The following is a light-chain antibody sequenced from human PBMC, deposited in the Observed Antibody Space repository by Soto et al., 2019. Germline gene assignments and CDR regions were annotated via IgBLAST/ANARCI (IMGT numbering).Light chain of an antibody. CDR2: DDS. V-gene: IGLV3-21*02. CDR3: QVWDSSSDHVV. J-gene: IGLJ2*01. Sequence: SYELTQPPSVSVAPGQTARITCGGNNIGSKSVHWFQQKPGQAPVLVVYDDSDRPSGIPERFSGSNSGNTATLTISRGDTGDEADFYCQVWDSSSDHVVFGGGTKLTVL. CDR1: NIGSKS.